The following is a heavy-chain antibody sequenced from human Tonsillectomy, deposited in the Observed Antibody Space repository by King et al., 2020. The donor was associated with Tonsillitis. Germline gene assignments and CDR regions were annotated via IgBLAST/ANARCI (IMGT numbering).Heavy chain of an antibody. J-gene: IGHJ3*01. CDR2: IDPSDSYT. D-gene: IGHD1-7*01. CDR3: AKFLLRGNYPARDTFDV. CDR1: GYSFTGYW. V-gene: IGHV5-10-1*03. Sequence: VQLVESGAEVKKPGESLRISCKGSGYSFTGYWINWVRQMPGRGLEWMGRIDPSDSYTNYSPSFQGHFTISIGKSINTAYLQWSSLKASDTAIYYFAKFLLRGNYPARDTFDVWGQGTMVTVSS.